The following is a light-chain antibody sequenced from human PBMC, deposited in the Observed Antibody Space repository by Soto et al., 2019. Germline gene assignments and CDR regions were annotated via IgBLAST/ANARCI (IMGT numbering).Light chain of an antibody. CDR1: SSDVGGYNY. CDR2: EVT. J-gene: IGLJ2*01. V-gene: IGLV2-14*01. Sequence: QSALTQPASVSGSPGQSITISCTGTSSDVGGYNYVSWYQQRPGKAPKLMIYEVTKRPSGVSNRFSGSKSGNTASLTISGLQAEDEAGYYCSSHAGRGTVVFGGGTKLTVL. CDR3: SSHAGRGTVV.